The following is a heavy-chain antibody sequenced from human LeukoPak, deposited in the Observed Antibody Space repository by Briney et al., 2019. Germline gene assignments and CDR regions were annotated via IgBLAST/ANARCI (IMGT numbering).Heavy chain of an antibody. CDR1: GFTFGDYA. D-gene: IGHD3-10*01. J-gene: IGHJ4*02. CDR2: IRSKAYGGTT. V-gene: IGHV3-49*04. CDR3: TRDQGYYYGSGSYYRGIDY. Sequence: GRSLRLSCTASGFTFGDYAMSWVRQAPGKGLEWVGFIRSKAYGGTTEYAASVKGRFTISRDDSKSIAYLQMNSLKTEDAAVYYRTRDQGYYYGSGSYYRGIDYWGQGTLVTVSS.